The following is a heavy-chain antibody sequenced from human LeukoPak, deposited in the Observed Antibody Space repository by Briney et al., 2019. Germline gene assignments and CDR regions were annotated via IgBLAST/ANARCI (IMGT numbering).Heavy chain of an antibody. J-gene: IGHJ4*02. CDR3: AAREGYSSSWYYFDY. V-gene: IGHV1-18*01. D-gene: IGHD6-13*01. CDR2: ISAYNGNT. Sequence: ASVKVSCKASGYTFTSYGISWVRQAPGQGLEWMGWISAYNGNTNYAQKLQGRVTMTTDTSTSTAYMELRSLRSDDTAVYYCAAREGYSSSWYYFDYWGQGTLVTVSS. CDR1: GYTFTSYG.